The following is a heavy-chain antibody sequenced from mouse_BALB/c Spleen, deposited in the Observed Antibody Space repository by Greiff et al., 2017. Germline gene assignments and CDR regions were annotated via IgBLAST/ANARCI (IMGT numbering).Heavy chain of an antibody. CDR2: ISYSGST. V-gene: IGHV3-2*02. CDR1: GYSITSDYA. J-gene: IGHJ2*01. Sequence: DVKLQESGPGLVKPSQSLSLTCTVTGYSITSDYAWNWIRQFPGNKLEWMGYISYSGSTSYNPSLKSRISITRDTSKNQFFLQLNSVTTEDTATYYCAREHFDYWGQGTTLTVSS. CDR3: AREHFDY.